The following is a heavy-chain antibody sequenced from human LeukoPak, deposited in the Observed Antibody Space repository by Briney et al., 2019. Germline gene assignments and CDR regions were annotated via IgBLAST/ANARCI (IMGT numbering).Heavy chain of an antibody. Sequence: GESLKISCKASGYSFSSYWIGWVRQIPGKGLEWMGVIYPDDSDTRYSPSFQGQVTISADKSISTAYLQWSGLKASDTAIYFCARRKLAASAPFFAFDIWGQGTMVTVSS. CDR3: ARRKLAASAPFFAFDI. CDR1: GYSFSSYW. D-gene: IGHD6-6*01. CDR2: IYPDDSDT. J-gene: IGHJ3*02. V-gene: IGHV5-51*01.